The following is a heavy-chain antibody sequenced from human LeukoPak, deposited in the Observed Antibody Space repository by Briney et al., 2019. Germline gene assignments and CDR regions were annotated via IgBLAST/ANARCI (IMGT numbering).Heavy chain of an antibody. Sequence: PGAPLKISCKGSGYSFTSYWIGWVRQMPGKGLEWMRIIYPGDSDTRYSPSFQGQVTISADKSISTAYLQWSSLKASDTAMYYCARTGLWPPLGYYGMDVWGQGTTVTVSS. CDR1: GYSFTSYW. CDR2: IYPGDSDT. CDR3: ARTGLWPPLGYYGMDV. D-gene: IGHD5-18*01. V-gene: IGHV5-51*01. J-gene: IGHJ6*02.